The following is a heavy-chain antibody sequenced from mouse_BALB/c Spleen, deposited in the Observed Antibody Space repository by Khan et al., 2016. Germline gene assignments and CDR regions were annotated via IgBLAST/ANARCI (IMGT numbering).Heavy chain of an antibody. V-gene: IGHV1-62-2*01. CDR1: GYTFTEDI. CDR2: FYPLSGSI. CDR3: ARLAGNPHYAMDY. D-gene: IGHD2-1*01. Sequence: QVQLQQSGAGLVKPAASVKLTCKASGYTFTEDIIHWVKQRSGQGIEWMGWFYPLSGSINYNETLKAKATMTADTSSSTVYMELSRVTSEDSAFYCCARLAGNPHYAMDYWGQGTSVTVSS. J-gene: IGHJ4*01.